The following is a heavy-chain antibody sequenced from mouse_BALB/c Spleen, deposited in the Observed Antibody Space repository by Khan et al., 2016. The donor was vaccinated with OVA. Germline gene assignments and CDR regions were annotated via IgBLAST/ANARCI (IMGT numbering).Heavy chain of an antibody. V-gene: IGHV5-6-5*01. Sequence: EVELVESGGGLVKPGGSLKLSCAASGFTFNKYAMSWVRQTPEKRLEWVASISSANNIHYPDSVKGQFTISRDNARSILYLEMSSLRSEDTAMYYCVRGYYYREMDYWGQGTSVTVSS. D-gene: IGHD1-1*01. J-gene: IGHJ4*01. CDR3: VRGYYYREMDY. CDR2: ISSANNI. CDR1: GFTFNKYA.